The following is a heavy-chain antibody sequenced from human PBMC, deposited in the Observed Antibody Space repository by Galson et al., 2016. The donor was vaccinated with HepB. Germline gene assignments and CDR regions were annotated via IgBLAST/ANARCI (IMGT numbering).Heavy chain of an antibody. D-gene: IGHD3-22*01. Sequence: QSGAEVKKPGESLRISCQASGYTFTKYWITWVRQMPGKGLEWMGRIDPTESYTDYSPSFQGHVTMSVYKSVSTAYLHLSGLKASDSATYYCARPIYASSGYYMGDDLWGQGTRLTVSS. CDR1: GYTFTKYW. CDR2: IDPTESYT. J-gene: IGHJ5*02. CDR3: ARPIYASSGYYMGDDL. V-gene: IGHV5-10-1*01.